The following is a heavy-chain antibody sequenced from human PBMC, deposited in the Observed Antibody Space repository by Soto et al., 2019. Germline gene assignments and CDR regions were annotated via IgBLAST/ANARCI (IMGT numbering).Heavy chain of an antibody. J-gene: IGHJ6*02. V-gene: IGHV3-30*18. CDR2: ISYDGSNK. D-gene: IGHD3-10*01. CDR1: GFTFSSYG. CDR3: AKSRGVRQGDGMDV. Sequence: GGSLRLSCAASGFTFSSYGMRWVRQVPGKGLEWVAVISYDGSNKYYADSVKGRFTISRDNSKNTLYLQMNSLRAEDTAVYYCAKSRGVRQGDGMDVWGQGTTVTVSS.